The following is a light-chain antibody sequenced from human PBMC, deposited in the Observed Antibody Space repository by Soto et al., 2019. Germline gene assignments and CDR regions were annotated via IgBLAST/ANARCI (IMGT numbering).Light chain of an antibody. J-gene: IGKJ1*01. CDR1: QTISSW. Sequence: DIQMTQSPSTLSGSVGDRVTITCRASQTISSWLAWYQQKPGKAPKLLIYKASTLKSGVPSRFSGSGSGTEFTLTISSLQPDDFATSYCQHYNSYSAAFGKGTKVELK. CDR3: QHYNSYSAA. V-gene: IGKV1-5*03. CDR2: KAS.